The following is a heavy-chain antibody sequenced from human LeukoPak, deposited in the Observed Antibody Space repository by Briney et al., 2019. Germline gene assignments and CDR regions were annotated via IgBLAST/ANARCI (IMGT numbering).Heavy chain of an antibody. D-gene: IGHD1-1*01. Sequence: SETLSLTCAVYGGSFSGYYWSWIRQPPGKGLEWIGEINHSGSTNYNPSLKSRVTISVDTSKNQFSLKLSSVTAADTAVYYCARGYGTWGDYYYYYGMDVWGQGTTVTVSS. CDR3: ARGYGTWGDYYYYYGMDV. V-gene: IGHV4-34*01. CDR1: GGSFSGYY. CDR2: INHSGST. J-gene: IGHJ6*02.